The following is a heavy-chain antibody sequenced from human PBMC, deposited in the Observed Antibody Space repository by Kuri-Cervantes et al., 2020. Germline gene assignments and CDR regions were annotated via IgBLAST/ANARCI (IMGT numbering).Heavy chain of an antibody. CDR3: ARDLGLVDTAWMDV. J-gene: IGHJ6*02. CDR2: ISSSSSTI. CDR1: GFTFSSYS. Sequence: GESLKISCAASGFTFSSYSMNWVRQAPGKGLEWVSYISSSSSTIYYADSVKGRFTISRDNAKNSLYLQMNSLGDEDTAVYYCARDLGLVDTAWMDVRGQGTTVTVSS. D-gene: IGHD5-18*01. V-gene: IGHV3-48*02.